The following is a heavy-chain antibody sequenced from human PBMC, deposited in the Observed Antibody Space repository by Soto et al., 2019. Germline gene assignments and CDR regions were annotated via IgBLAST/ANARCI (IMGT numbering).Heavy chain of an antibody. J-gene: IGHJ3*02. CDR2: IIPIFGTA. Sequence: ASVKVSCKASGGTFSNYAINWVRQAPGQGLEWMGGIIPIFGTAKYAQKFQGRVTLTRDTSISTAYMEMRSLSTEDTVVYYCVTYIFSRGFGILGQGTKVT. CDR3: VTYIFSRGFGI. CDR1: GGTFSNYA. V-gene: IGHV1-69*05. D-gene: IGHD2-21*01.